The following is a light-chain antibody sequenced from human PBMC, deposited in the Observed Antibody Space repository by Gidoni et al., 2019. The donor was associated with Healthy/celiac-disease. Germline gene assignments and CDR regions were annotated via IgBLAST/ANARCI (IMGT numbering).Light chain of an antibody. J-gene: IGKJ4*01. CDR3: QQYYSYTPLT. CDR1: QGISSY. CDR2: SAY. V-gene: IGKV1-8*01. Sequence: IRLTQSPSPFSASTRDRVTIPCLASQGISSYLAWYQQKPGKAHKLLIYSAYTLESGVPSRFSGSGSGKDFTLTISCLQSEEFATYYCQQYYSYTPLTFXGXTKVEIK.